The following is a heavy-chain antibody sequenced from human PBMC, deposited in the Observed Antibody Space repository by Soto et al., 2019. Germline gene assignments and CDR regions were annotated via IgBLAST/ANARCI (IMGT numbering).Heavy chain of an antibody. V-gene: IGHV1-69*02. Sequence: QVQLVQSGAEVKKPGSSVKVSCKASGGTFSSCTISWVRQAPGQGLEWMGRIIPILGIANYAQKFQGRVTITADKSTSTAYMELSSLRSEDTAVYYCARGVGDCSGGSCFYYYMDVWGKGTTVTVSS. CDR2: IIPILGIA. CDR1: GGTFSSCT. J-gene: IGHJ6*03. CDR3: ARGVGDCSGGSCFYYYMDV. D-gene: IGHD2-15*01.